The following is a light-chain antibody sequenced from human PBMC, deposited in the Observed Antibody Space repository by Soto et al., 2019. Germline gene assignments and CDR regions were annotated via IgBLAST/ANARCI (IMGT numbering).Light chain of an antibody. J-gene: IGLJ2*01. CDR1: SSDVGGYNY. CDR3: SSSTINNTVL. V-gene: IGLV2-14*01. CDR2: EVS. Sequence: QSVLTQPASMSGSPGQSITISCTGTSSDVGGYNYVSWYQRHPGKAPKLMICEVSNRPSGVSNRFSGSKSGNTASLTISGLQAEDEADYYCSSSTINNTVLFGGGTKLTVL.